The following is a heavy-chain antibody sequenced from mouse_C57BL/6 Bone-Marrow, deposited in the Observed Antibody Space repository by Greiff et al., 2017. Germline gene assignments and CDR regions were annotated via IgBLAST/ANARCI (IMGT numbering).Heavy chain of an antibody. D-gene: IGHD1-1*01. V-gene: IGHV1-82*01. CDR3: ARSGPLATAFDV. CDR2: IYPGDGDT. Sequence: QVQLQQPGPELVKPGASVKISCKASGYAFSSSWMNWVKQRPGQGLEWIGRIYPGDGDTNYNGKFKGKATLTADKSSSTAYMQLSSLTSEDSAVYFCARSGPLATAFDVWGKGTTVTVSS. J-gene: IGHJ1*03. CDR1: GYAFSSSW.